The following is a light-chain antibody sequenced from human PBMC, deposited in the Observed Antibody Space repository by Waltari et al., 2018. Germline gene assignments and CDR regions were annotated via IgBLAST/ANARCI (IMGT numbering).Light chain of an antibody. Sequence: EIVLTQSPGTLSLSPGERATLSCRASQSVGRSLAWYQQKPGLPPWLLIYDTSSRATGTPGRFSGSGSGTDFSLAISSLEPEDFAVYFCQHYVNLPVTFGQGTKVEI. CDR2: DTS. CDR1: QSVGRS. J-gene: IGKJ1*01. CDR3: QHYVNLPVT. V-gene: IGKV3-20*01.